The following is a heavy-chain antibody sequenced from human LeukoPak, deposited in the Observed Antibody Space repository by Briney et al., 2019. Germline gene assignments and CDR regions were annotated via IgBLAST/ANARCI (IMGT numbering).Heavy chain of an antibody. V-gene: IGHV3-21*01. CDR1: GFTFSSYS. CDR3: ARDGDSSGGAGFDY. Sequence: GGSLRLSCAASGFTFSSYSMNWVRQAPGKGLEWVSSISSSSSYIYYVDSVKGRFTISRDNAKNSLYLQMNSLRAEDTAVYYCARDGDSSGGAGFDYWGQGTLVTVSS. D-gene: IGHD6-25*01. J-gene: IGHJ4*02. CDR2: ISSSSSYI.